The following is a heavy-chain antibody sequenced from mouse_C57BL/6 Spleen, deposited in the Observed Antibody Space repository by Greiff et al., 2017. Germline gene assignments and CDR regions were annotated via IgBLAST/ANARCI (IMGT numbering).Heavy chain of an antibody. V-gene: IGHV1-69*01. D-gene: IGHD2-2*01. Sequence: QVQLQQPGAELVMPGASVKLSCKASGYTFTSYWMHWVKQRPGQGLEWIGEIDPSDSYTNYNQKFKGKSTLTVDKSSSTAYMHLSSLTSEDSAVYYCARRGYDGWFAYWGQGTLVTVSA. CDR3: ARRGYDGWFAY. J-gene: IGHJ3*01. CDR2: IDPSDSYT. CDR1: GYTFTSYW.